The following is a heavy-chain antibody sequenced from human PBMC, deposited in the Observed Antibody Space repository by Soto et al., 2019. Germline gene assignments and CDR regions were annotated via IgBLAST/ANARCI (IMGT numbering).Heavy chain of an antibody. V-gene: IGHV4-39*01. J-gene: IGHJ4*02. CDR2: IYFRGST. CDR1: GGSITSNAYF. CDR3: ARHLRLGENGLDYFDY. D-gene: IGHD3-16*01. Sequence: QLQLQESGPGLVKPSETLSLTCSVSGGSITSNAYFWGWIRQPPGKGLEWIGSIYFRGSTYYNPSLRSRLTISVATASSQFSLKLSSVTAADTAIYYCARHLRLGENGLDYFDYWGQGALVTISS.